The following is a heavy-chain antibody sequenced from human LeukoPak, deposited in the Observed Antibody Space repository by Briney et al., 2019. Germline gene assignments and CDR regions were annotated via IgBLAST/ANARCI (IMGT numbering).Heavy chain of an antibody. Sequence: PGRSLRLSCAASGFTVSSNYMSWVRQAPGKGLEWVSVIYSGGSTYYADSVKGRFTISRHNSKNTLYLQMNSLRAEDTAVYYCARDHVARGYYYGMDVWGQGTTVTVSS. CDR1: GFTVSSNY. J-gene: IGHJ6*02. V-gene: IGHV3-53*04. D-gene: IGHD5-12*01. CDR2: IYSGGST. CDR3: ARDHVARGYYYGMDV.